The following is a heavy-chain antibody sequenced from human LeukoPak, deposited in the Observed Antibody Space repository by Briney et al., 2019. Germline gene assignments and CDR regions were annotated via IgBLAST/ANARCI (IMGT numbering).Heavy chain of an antibody. D-gene: IGHD2-2*01. V-gene: IGHV4-34*01. J-gene: IGHJ6*04. CDR3: ARGPDDCSSTSCYYYGMDV. Sequence: SETLSLTCAVYGGSFSGYYWSWIRQPPGKGLEWIGEINHSGSTNYNPSLKSRVTISVDTSKNQFSLKLSSVTAADTAVYCCARGPDDCSSTSCYYYGMDVWGKGTTVTVSS. CDR1: GGSFSGYY. CDR2: INHSGST.